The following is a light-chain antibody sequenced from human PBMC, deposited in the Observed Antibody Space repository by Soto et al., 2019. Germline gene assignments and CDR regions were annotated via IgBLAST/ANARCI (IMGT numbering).Light chain of an antibody. CDR2: EVS. V-gene: IGLV2-14*01. J-gene: IGLJ1*01. CDR1: SSDVGGYNY. Sequence: QSVLTQPASVSGSPGQSITISCTSTSSDVGGYNYVSWSQQHPGKAPQLMIYEVSNRPSGVSNRFSGSKSGNTASLTISGLQVEDEADYYCSSYTSSSTYVFGTGTKVTVL. CDR3: SSYTSSSTYV.